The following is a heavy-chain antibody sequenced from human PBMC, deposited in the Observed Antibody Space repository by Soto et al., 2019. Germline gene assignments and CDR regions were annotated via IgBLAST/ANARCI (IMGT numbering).Heavy chain of an antibody. V-gene: IGHV3-74*01. D-gene: IGHD2-21*02. J-gene: IGHJ4*02. CDR2: INSDGSTT. CDR1: GFTFSSYW. CDR3: ARVAVTQDHFDY. Sequence: EVQLVESGGGLVQPGGSLRLSCAASGFTFSSYWMHWVRQTPGKGLVWVSRINSDGSTTSYADSVKGRFTISRDNAKNTLFLQMNSLRAEDTAVYYCARVAVTQDHFDYWGQGTLVTVSS.